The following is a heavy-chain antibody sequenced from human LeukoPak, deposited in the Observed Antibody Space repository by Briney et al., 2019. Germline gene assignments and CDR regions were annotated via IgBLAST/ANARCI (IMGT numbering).Heavy chain of an antibody. D-gene: IGHD5-18*01. CDR3: ARDPYSYGYFDY. J-gene: IGHJ4*02. Sequence: SETLSLTCTVSGGSISSFYWSWIRQPPGKGLEWIGYIYYSGSTNYNPSLKSRVTISVDTSKNQFSLKLSSVTAADTAVYYCARDPYSYGYFDYWGQGTLVTVSS. CDR1: GGSISSFY. CDR2: IYYSGST. V-gene: IGHV4-59*01.